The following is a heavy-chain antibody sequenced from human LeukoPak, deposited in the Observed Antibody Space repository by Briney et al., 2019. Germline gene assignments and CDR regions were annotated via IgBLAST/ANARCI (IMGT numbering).Heavy chain of an antibody. CDR2: IKQDGSEK. CDR1: GFTFSSYW. Sequence: QPGGSLRLPCAASGFTFSSYWMNWVRQAPGKGLEWVANIKQDGSEKYYVDSVKGRFTISRDNAKNTLYLQMNSLRAEDTAVYYCAKGPQWPVYFDYWGQGTLVTVSS. V-gene: IGHV3-7*05. D-gene: IGHD6-19*01. CDR3: AKGPQWPVYFDY. J-gene: IGHJ4*02.